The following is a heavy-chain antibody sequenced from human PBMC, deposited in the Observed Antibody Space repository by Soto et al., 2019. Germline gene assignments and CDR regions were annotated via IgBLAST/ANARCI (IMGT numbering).Heavy chain of an antibody. Sequence: QVQLVQSGAEVRQPASSVKVSCKTSGATFSSYAITWVRQAPGQGLEWMGGIVPTVDTSTYAQKFQGRVTITADKFTNTDYMELSSLRSDDTAVYYCVRVVAIPGYPDNWGQGTLVTVSS. D-gene: IGHD5-12*01. CDR2: IVPTVDTS. CDR3: VRVVAIPGYPDN. V-gene: IGHV1-69*14. CDR1: GATFSSYA. J-gene: IGHJ4*02.